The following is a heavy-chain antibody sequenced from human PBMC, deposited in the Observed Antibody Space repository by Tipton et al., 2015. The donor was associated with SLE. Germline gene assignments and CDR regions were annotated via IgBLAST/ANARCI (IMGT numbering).Heavy chain of an antibody. Sequence: TLSLTYTVSGDSISSDYWTWIRQPPGRGLEWIGYIYYSGSTNYNPSLKSRVTISVDTSKNQFSLKLSSVTAADTAVYYCARQWAQGWSGTYFDSWGQGARVTVSS. CDR3: ARQWAQGWSGTYFDS. CDR1: GDSISSDY. J-gene: IGHJ4*02. V-gene: IGHV4-59*08. CDR2: IYYSGST. D-gene: IGHD3-3*01.